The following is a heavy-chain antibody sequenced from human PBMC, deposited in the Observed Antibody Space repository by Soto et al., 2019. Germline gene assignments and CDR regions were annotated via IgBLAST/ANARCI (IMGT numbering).Heavy chain of an antibody. J-gene: IGHJ4*02. CDR1: GRSMSGYY. CDR2: IYTSGTT. V-gene: IGHV4-4*07. D-gene: IGHD3-9*01. CDR3: AREDYYDTGYYVV. Sequence: LSLTCTVSGRSMSGYYWSWIRQPAGERLEWIGRIYTSGTTDFNPSLRGRVTMSVDTSKNQFSLKLTSVTAADTALYYCAREDYYDTGYYVVWGQGTQVTVSS.